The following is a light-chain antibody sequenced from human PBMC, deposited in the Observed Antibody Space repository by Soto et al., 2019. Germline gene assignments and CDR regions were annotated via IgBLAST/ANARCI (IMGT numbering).Light chain of an antibody. CDR1: QSVSWY. CDR3: QQRHDSLRT. Sequence: EIVLTQSPATLSLSPGERATLSCRASQSVSWYLAWYQQKPGQAPRLLIYDASKRAAGIPARFSGSGSETDFTLTISSLEPEDFAVFYCQQRHDSLRTFGQGTKVEIK. J-gene: IGKJ2*01. CDR2: DAS. V-gene: IGKV3-11*01.